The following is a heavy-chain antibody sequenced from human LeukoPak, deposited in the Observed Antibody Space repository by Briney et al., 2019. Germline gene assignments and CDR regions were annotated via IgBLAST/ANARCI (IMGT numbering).Heavy chain of an antibody. CDR2: ISSDSSDK. CDR3: AGNFSSGWFNFEY. Sequence: GGSLRLSCAATGFTFSDYSMNWVRQAPGKGLEWVSYISSDSSDKYYADSVKGRFTISRDNAKNSLYLQLNNLRDEDTAVYYCAGNFSSGWFNFEYWGQGTLVTVSS. D-gene: IGHD6-19*01. V-gene: IGHV3-48*02. J-gene: IGHJ4*02. CDR1: GFTFSDYS.